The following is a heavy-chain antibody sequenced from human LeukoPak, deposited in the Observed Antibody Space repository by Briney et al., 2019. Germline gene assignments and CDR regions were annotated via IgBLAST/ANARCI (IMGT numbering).Heavy chain of an antibody. V-gene: IGHV4-38-2*02. CDR3: AIDRITIFGVVLDY. D-gene: IGHD3-3*01. J-gene: IGHJ4*02. CDR1: GYSISSGYY. CDR2: IYHSGST. Sequence: PSETLSLTCTVSGYSISSGYYWGWIRQPPGKGVEWIGSIYHSGSTYYNPSLKSRVTISVDTSKNQFSLKLSSVTAADTAVYYCAIDRITIFGVVLDYWGQGTLVTVSS.